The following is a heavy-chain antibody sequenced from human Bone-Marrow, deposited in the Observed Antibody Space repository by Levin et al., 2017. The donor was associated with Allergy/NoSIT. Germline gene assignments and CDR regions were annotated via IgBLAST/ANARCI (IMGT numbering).Heavy chain of an antibody. CDR3: ARRDGGYSYGSYSYYGMDV. D-gene: IGHD5-18*01. CDR2: IYPGDSHI. Sequence: GESLKISCKGSGYSFTSFWIAWVRQMPGKAPEWMGTIYPGDSHIIYSPSFHGQVTISADTSIRTAYLQWSSLKASDSAMYYCARRDGGYSYGSYSYYGMDVWGQGTTVTVSS. V-gene: IGHV5-51*01. J-gene: IGHJ6*02. CDR1: GYSFTSFW.